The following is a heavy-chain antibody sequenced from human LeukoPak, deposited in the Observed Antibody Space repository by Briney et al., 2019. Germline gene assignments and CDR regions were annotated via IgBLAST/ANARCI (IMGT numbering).Heavy chain of an antibody. D-gene: IGHD2-2*01. CDR1: GFTFSSYA. J-gene: IGHJ4*02. CDR3: AKYCSSTSCQDY. V-gene: IGHV3-23*01. CDR2: ISGSGGST. Sequence: GGSLRLSCAASGFTFSSYAMSWVRQAPGKGLEWVSAISGSGGSTYYADSVKGRFTISRDNSKNTLYLQMNSLRAEDTAVCYCAKYCSSTSCQDYWGQGTLVTVSS.